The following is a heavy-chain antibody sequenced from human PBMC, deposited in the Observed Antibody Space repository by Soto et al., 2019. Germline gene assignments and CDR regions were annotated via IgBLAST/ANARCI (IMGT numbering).Heavy chain of an antibody. CDR1: GYTFTSYG. D-gene: IGHD1-1*01. J-gene: IGHJ4*02. V-gene: IGHV1-18*04. CDR3: ARENWSPYDY. CDR2: ISAYNGNT. Sequence: QVQLVQSGAEVNNPGASVKVSCKAAGYTFTSYGISWVGQAPGQGLEWMGWISAYNGNTNYAQQLQGRVTMTKDTSTSTAYMELRRRRSDDTAVYYCARENWSPYDYWGQGTLVTVSS.